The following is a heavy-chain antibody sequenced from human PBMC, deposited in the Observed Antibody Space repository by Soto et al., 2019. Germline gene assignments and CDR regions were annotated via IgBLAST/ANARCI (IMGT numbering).Heavy chain of an antibody. V-gene: IGHV3-66*01. CDR3: ARDMVRGMAA. CDR2: IYSGGST. CDR1: GFTVSSNY. Sequence: EVQLVESGGGLVQPGGSLRLSCAASGFTVSSNYMSWVRQAPGKGLEWVSVIYSGGSTYYADSEKGRFTISRDKSKNTLYLQRNRLRAEDTAVYYSARDMVRGMAAWGQGTTVTVSS. D-gene: IGHD3-10*01. J-gene: IGHJ6*02.